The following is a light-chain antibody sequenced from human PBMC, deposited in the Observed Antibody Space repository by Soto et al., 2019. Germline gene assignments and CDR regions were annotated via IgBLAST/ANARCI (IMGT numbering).Light chain of an antibody. Sequence: EIVLTQSPGTLSLSPGEIATLSFSASQSISVTYLAWYQQKPGQAPRLLIYGASTRATGIPARFSGSGSGTEFTLTISSLQSEDFAVYYCQQYAYWPETFGQGTKVDIK. V-gene: IGKV3-15*01. CDR3: QQYAYWPET. CDR2: GAS. J-gene: IGKJ1*01. CDR1: QSISVTY.